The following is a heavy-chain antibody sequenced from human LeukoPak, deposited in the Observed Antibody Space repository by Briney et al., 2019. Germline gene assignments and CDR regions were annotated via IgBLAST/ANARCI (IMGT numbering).Heavy chain of an antibody. J-gene: IGHJ4*02. V-gene: IGHV3-23*01. D-gene: IGHD2-2*01. Sequence: GGGLRLSSADSVFSSSSYAMRWVREAPGRGLGRGSALIGSGGSTYYADSVKGRFTISRDNSKNTLYLQMNSLRAADTALYYCARGRVPAATTSAFDYWGQGTLVTVSS. CDR2: LIGSGGST. CDR1: VFSSSSYA. CDR3: ARGRVPAATTSAFDY.